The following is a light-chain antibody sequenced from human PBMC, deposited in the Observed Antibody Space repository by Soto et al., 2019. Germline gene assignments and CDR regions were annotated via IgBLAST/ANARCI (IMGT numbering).Light chain of an antibody. CDR1: QHVLYSSNNKNY. CDR2: WAS. V-gene: IGKV4-1*01. Sequence: DIAMTQHPDSLAVSLGETADIICRPRQHVLYSSNNKNYLAWYQQKQGQPPKLLIYWASTRESGVPDRFSGSGSGTDFTLTIRRLQAEDVAVYYCQKYYNTPSINFGQGTQLEIK. CDR3: QKYYNTPSIN. J-gene: IGKJ5*01.